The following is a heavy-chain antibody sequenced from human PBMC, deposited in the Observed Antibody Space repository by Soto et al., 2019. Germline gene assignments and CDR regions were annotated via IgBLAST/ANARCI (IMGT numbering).Heavy chain of an antibody. Sequence: GESLKISCQCSGYTFSNFWIGWVRQLPGKGLEWMGIIYPGDHETRYSPSFHGKVTVSADKSINTAYLQWNSLEASVTPFYFRARSPRSSPYFDYWGQGALVTVSS. CDR3: ARSPRSSPYFDY. CDR1: GYTFSNFW. CDR2: IYPGDHET. J-gene: IGHJ4*02. V-gene: IGHV5-51*01. D-gene: IGHD6-13*01.